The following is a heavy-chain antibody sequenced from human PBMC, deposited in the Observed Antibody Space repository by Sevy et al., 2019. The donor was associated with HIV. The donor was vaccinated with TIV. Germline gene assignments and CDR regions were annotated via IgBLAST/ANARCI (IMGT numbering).Heavy chain of an antibody. J-gene: IGHJ6*02. D-gene: IGHD1-1*01. V-gene: IGHV4-39*01. CDR2: IYYTGST. CDR1: GGSVSSSSYY. Sequence: SETLSLTCTVSGGSVSSSSYYWGWIRQPPGKGLEWIGSIYYTGSTNHNPSLKSRGTLSLDRSKNQFSLKRSSVTAADTAIYYCARPESTTVTYGMDVWGQGTTVTVSS. CDR3: ARPESTTVTYGMDV.